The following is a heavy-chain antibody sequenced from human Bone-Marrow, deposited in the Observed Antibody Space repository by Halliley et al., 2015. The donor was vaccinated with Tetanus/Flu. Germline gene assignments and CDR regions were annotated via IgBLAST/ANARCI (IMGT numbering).Heavy chain of an antibody. Sequence: GNSSYYADSLKGRFTMSRDNLKKVLYLQMNSLRVEDTAVYYCSKGYYHDFWNSFSLDAFPIWGQGTMVTFSS. J-gene: IGHJ3*02. CDR2: GNSS. D-gene: IGHD3-3*01. V-gene: IGHV3-23*01. CDR3: SKGYYHDFWNSFSLDAFPI.